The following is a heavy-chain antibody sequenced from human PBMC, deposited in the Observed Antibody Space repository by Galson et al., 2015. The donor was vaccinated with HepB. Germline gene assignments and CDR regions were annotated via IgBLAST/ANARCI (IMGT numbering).Heavy chain of an antibody. D-gene: IGHD6-19*01. Sequence: TLSLTCTVSGGSISSYHWSWIRQPPGKGLEWIGYIYYSGSTNYNPSLKSRVTISVDTSKNQFSLKLSSVTAADTAVYYCARSGIAVTGTYDYWGQGTLVTVSS. V-gene: IGHV4-59*01. CDR3: ARSGIAVTGTYDY. J-gene: IGHJ4*02. CDR2: IYYSGST. CDR1: GGSISSYH.